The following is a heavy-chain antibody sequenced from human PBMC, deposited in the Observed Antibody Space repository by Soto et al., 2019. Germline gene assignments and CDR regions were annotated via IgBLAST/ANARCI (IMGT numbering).Heavy chain of an antibody. CDR3: SRARSAREFYDY. V-gene: IGHV1-46*03. CDR1: GYTFTSYY. CDR2: INPSGGST. Sequence: GASVKVSCKASGYTFTSYYMHWVRQAPGQGLEWMGIINPSGGSTSYAQKFQGRVTMTRDTSTSTVYMELSSLRSEDTAFYYFSRARSAREFYDYCGQGTLVSLSS. D-gene: IGHD3-10*01. J-gene: IGHJ4*02.